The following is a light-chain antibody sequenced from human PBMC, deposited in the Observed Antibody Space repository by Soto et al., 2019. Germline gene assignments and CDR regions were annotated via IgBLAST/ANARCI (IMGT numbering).Light chain of an antibody. CDR2: TAS. CDR1: QGISSY. V-gene: IGKV1-9*01. J-gene: IGKJ5*01. CDR3: QQLNDFPIS. Sequence: IQLTQSPSSLSASIGDRVTITCRATQGISSYLAWYQQKPGKAPKLLIYTASTLQTGVPSRFSGSGSGTDFTLTISSLQPEDFATYYCQQLNDFPISFGQGTRLDIK.